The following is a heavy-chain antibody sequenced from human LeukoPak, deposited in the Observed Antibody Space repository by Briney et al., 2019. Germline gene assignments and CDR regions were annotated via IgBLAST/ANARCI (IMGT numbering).Heavy chain of an antibody. CDR1: GGPINNSSYF. CDR3: ARHHTYVKWGSFYIDYYFDN. V-gene: IGHV4-39*01. Sequence: SQTLSLTCAVSGGPINNSSYFWGWFRHSPGKELEWIARFYFRQTTYYDPSLKSRVPIFLDTSESRFSLRLYSVTAAAQALFSCARHHTYVKWGSFYIDYYFDNWGQGTLVTVSS. CDR2: FYFRQTT. J-gene: IGHJ4*02. D-gene: IGHD3-16*01.